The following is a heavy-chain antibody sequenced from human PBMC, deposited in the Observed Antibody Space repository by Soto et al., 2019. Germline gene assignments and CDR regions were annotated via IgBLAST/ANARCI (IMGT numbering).Heavy chain of an antibody. CDR3: AKERRASGTYDGMDV. J-gene: IGHJ6*02. CDR2: ISCDSGDT. Sequence: QVHLVQSGAEVKKPGASVKVSCETSGYNFSAYYLHWVRQTPGQGLEWMGWISCDSGDTKYAQKFQGRVTMTRDMSASVAYMDLTRLTSDDTAVYYCAKERRASGTYDGMDVWGQGTPVAVS. CDR1: GYNFSAYY. D-gene: IGHD3-10*01. V-gene: IGHV1-2*02.